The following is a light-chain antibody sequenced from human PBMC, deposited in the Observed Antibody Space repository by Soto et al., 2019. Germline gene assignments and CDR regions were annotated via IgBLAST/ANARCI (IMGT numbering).Light chain of an antibody. CDR1: ISNIGNNY. V-gene: IGLV1-47*01. CDR2: RND. Sequence: QSVLTQPSSVSGTPGQGVTISCAGSISNIGNNYVYWFQQLPGTAPKVLSNRNDQRPSGVPDRFSGSKSGTSASLAISGLRYEDEAYYYCAAWDDTVSSYVFGTGTKLTVL. J-gene: IGLJ1*01. CDR3: AAWDDTVSSYV.